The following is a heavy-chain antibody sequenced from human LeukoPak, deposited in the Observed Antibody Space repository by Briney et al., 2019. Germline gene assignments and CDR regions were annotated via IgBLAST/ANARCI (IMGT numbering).Heavy chain of an antibody. CDR3: AKDSYYSGSSPDSRGPDY. J-gene: IGHJ4*02. Sequence: GGSLRLSCAASGFTFSSYGMHWVRQVPGKGLEWVAFIPYDESDKYYADSVKGRFTISRDNSKNTLFLQMSSLRADDTAVYCCAKDSYYSGSSPDSRGPDYWCQRTLVTVSS. CDR1: GFTFSSYG. V-gene: IGHV3-30*02. CDR2: IPYDESDK. D-gene: IGHD3-22*01.